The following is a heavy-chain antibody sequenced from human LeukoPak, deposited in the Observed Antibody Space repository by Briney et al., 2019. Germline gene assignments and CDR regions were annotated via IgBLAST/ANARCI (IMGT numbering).Heavy chain of an antibody. J-gene: IGHJ4*02. D-gene: IGHD6-6*01. V-gene: IGHV3-23*01. CDR2: ISGGGGST. Sequence: PGGSLRLSCAASGFAFSTYAMSWVRQAPGKGLEWVSSISGGGGSTYYADSVKGRVTVSRDNSKSTLYLQMNNLRAEDTAVYYCARGPNSNWSGLDFWGQGTLLTVSS. CDR3: ARGPNSNWSGLDF. CDR1: GFAFSTYA.